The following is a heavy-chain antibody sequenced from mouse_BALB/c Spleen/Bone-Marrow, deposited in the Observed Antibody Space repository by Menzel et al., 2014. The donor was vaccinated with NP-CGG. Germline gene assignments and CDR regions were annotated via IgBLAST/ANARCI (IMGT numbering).Heavy chain of an antibody. D-gene: IGHD2-1*01. CDR2: IYPSDSYT. CDR1: GYTFTSYW. CDR3: TRREGNYAFAY. V-gene: IGHV1-69*02. J-gene: IGHJ3*01. Sequence: QVQLQQSGAELVRPGASVKLSCKASGYTFTSYWINWVKQRPGQGLEWIGNIYPSDSYTNYNQKFKDKATLTVDKSSSTAYMLLSSPTSEDSAVYYCTRREGNYAFAYWGQGTLVTVSA.